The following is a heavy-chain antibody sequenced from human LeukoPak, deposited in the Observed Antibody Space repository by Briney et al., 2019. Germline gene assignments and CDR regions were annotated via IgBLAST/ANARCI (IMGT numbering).Heavy chain of an antibody. CDR2: IIPIFGTA. D-gene: IGHD5-24*01. CDR1: GGTFSSYA. J-gene: IGHJ6*03. Sequence: GASVKVSCKASGGTFSSYAISWVRQAPGQGLEWMGGIIPIFGTANYAQKFQGRVTITADKSTSTAYMELSSLRSEDTAVYYCARELQSGYYYMDVWGKGTTVTVSS. CDR3: ARELQSGYYYMDV. V-gene: IGHV1-69*06.